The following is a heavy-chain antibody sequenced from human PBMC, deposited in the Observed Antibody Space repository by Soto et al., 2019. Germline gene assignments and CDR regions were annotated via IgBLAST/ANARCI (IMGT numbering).Heavy chain of an antibody. CDR1: GLTFCSYA. Sequence: GGSLRLSCAASGLTFCSYAMSWVRRAPGKGLEWVSVIYSGGSTYYADSVKGRLTISRDNSKNTLYLQMNSLRAEDTAVYYCARDAADGDAFDIWGQGTMVTVSS. CDR2: IYSGGST. D-gene: IGHD6-25*01. V-gene: IGHV3-53*01. CDR3: ARDAADGDAFDI. J-gene: IGHJ3*02.